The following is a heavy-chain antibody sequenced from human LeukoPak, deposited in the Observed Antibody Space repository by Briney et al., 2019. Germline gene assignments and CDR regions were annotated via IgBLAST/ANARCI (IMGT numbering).Heavy chain of an antibody. V-gene: IGHV4-31*03. Sequence: SETLSLTCTVSGGSISSSSYYWGWIRQHPGKGLEWIGNIYHSGNTYYNPSLKSRITISVDTSKNQFSLKLSSVTAADTAVYFCARNYYDSSGYYYGGAGGLDPWGQGTLVTVSS. CDR2: IYHSGNT. CDR1: GGSISSSSYY. CDR3: ARNYYDSSGYYYGGAGGLDP. J-gene: IGHJ5*02. D-gene: IGHD3-22*01.